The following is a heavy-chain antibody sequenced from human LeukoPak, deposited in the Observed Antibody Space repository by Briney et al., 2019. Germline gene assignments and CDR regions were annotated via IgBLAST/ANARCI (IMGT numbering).Heavy chain of an antibody. CDR2: INHSGST. D-gene: IGHD2-15*01. Sequence: TSSETLSLTCAVYGGSFSGYYWSWIRQPPGKGLEWIGEINHSGSTNYNPSLKTGVPISVDTPKKQFSLKLSSVTPADTAVYYCARGDRVLSEGPIGSPFYYWGGGTLVSVSS. CDR1: GGSFSGYY. V-gene: IGHV4-34*01. CDR3: ARGDRVLSEGPIGSPFYY. J-gene: IGHJ4*02.